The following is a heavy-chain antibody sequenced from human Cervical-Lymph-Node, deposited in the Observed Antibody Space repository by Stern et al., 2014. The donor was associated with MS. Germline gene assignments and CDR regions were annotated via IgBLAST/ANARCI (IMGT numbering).Heavy chain of an antibody. V-gene: IGHV1-69*01. CDR1: GGTFSSYA. J-gene: IGHJ6*02. Sequence: DQLVESGAEVKKPGSSVKVSCKASGGTFSSYAISWVRQAPGKGLEWMGGNIPFFSTANYAKKFQGRVTITADESTSTAYMELSSLRSEDTAVYYCARGELKEGLVRGMDVWGQGTTVTVSS. CDR3: ARGELKEGLVRGMDV. CDR2: NIPFFSTA. D-gene: IGHD1-26*01.